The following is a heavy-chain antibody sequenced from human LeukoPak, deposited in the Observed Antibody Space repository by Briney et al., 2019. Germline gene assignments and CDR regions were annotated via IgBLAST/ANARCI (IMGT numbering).Heavy chain of an antibody. CDR2: ISGSGGST. D-gene: IGHD1-26*01. J-gene: IGHJ4*02. CDR1: GFTFDDYG. CDR3: AKDRSYPGGTFDY. Sequence: GGSLRLSCAASGFTFDDYGMSWVRQAPGKGLEWVSAISGSGGSTYYADSVKGRFTISRDNSKNTLYLQMNSLRAEDTAVYYCAKDRSYPGGTFDYWGRGTLVTVSS. V-gene: IGHV3-23*01.